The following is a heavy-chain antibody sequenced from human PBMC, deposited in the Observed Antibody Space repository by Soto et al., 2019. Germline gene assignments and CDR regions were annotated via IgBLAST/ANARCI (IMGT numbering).Heavy chain of an antibody. CDR2: IGGGGDDK. CDR1: GFIFSDFS. V-gene: IGHV3-23*01. J-gene: IGHJ3*01. D-gene: IGHD1-26*01. CDR3: VKDRRSRNGVWDPFDV. Sequence: PGGSLRLSCAASGFIFSDFSISWVRQAPWKGLEWVSSIGGGGDDKYYADYVKGRLTISRDNFKNTLNLQMDSLRGEDTAIYYCVKDRRSRNGVWDPFDVWGQGTAVTVSS.